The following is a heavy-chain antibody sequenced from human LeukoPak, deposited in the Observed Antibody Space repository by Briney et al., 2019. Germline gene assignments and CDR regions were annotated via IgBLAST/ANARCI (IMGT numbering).Heavy chain of an antibody. CDR2: IYYSGST. CDR1: GGSISSSSYY. Sequence: SETLSLTCTVSGGSISSSSYYWGWIRQPPGKGLEWIGSIYYSGSTYYNPSLKSRVTISVDTSKNQFSLKLSSVTAADTAVYYCARHPNYYYYYMDVWGKGTTVTISS. V-gene: IGHV4-39*01. J-gene: IGHJ6*03. CDR3: ARHPNYYYYYMDV.